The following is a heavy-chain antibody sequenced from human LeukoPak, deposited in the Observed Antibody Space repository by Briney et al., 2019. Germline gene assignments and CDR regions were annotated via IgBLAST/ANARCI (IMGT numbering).Heavy chain of an antibody. D-gene: IGHD1-20*01. V-gene: IGHV1-2*02. Sequence: ASVKVSSKASGYTFTGYYMHRVRQAPGQGLEWMGWINPNSGGTNYAQKFQGRVTMTRDTSISTAYMELSRLRSEDTAMYYCATEGFGTHNWNYNDYWGQGTLVTVSS. CDR1: GYTFTGYY. J-gene: IGHJ4*02. CDR2: INPNSGGT. CDR3: ATEGFGTHNWNYNDY.